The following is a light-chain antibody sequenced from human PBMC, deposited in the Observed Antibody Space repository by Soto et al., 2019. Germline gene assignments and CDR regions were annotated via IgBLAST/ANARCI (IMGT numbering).Light chain of an antibody. CDR3: QHYDGAPRS. Sequence: EIVLTQSPDTLSLSPGERATLFCRASQTLSINSLAWYQQKPGQAPRLLIYAASTRDTGIPDRFNGSGSGTDFSLTINRLEPEDFAVYYCQHYDGAPRSFGPGTKVDVK. V-gene: IGKV3-20*01. CDR1: QTLSINS. CDR2: AAS. J-gene: IGKJ3*01.